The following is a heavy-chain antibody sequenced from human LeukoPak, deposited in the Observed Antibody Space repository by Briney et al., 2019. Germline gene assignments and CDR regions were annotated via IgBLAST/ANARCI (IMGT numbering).Heavy chain of an antibody. CDR3: AVQRVHHGFDI. V-gene: IGHV3-21*04. D-gene: IGHD1-1*01. CDR1: GFTFNICT. J-gene: IGHJ3*02. CDR2: ISSSSTYV. Sequence: GGSLRPSCAASGFTFNICTMNWVRQAPGKGLEWVSSISSSSTYVYYADSLKGRFTISRDNGKHSLYLQMNSLRAEDTAVYYCAVQRVHHGFDIWGQGTMVTVSS.